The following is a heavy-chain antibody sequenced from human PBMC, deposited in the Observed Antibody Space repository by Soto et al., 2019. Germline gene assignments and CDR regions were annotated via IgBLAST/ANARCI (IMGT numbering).Heavy chain of an antibody. D-gene: IGHD2-15*01. CDR2: VSIGSDNL. CDR3: ANDCCGASCYDY. Sequence: EVQLLESGGGLVQPGGSLRLSCEASGFTFTNYGMSWLRQAPGKGLEWLATVSIGSDNLHYADSVKGRFTISRDNSRNTIYLQMNRLRAEDMAVYYCANDCCGASCYDYWGRGTLVTVSS. J-gene: IGHJ4*02. CDR1: GFTFTNYG. V-gene: IGHV3-23*01.